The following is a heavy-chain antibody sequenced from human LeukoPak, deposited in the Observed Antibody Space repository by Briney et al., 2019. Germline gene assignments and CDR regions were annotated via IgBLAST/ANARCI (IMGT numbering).Heavy chain of an antibody. CDR1: GFTFDDYA. CDR3: AKPTSFTVLRYFDWLSPLDV. Sequence: PGGSLRLSCAASGFTFDDYAMHWVRQAPGKGLEWVSLISWDGGSTYYADSVKGRFTISRDNSKNSLYLQMNSLRAEDTALYYCAKPTSFTVLRYFDWLSPLDVWGKGTTVTVSS. CDR2: ISWDGGST. J-gene: IGHJ6*04. D-gene: IGHD3-9*01. V-gene: IGHV3-43D*03.